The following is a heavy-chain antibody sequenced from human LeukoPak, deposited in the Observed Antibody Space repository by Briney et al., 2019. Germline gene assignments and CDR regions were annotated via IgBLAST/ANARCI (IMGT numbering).Heavy chain of an antibody. V-gene: IGHV3-21*01. CDR1: GFTFSSYS. J-gene: IGHJ6*02. Sequence: GGSLRLSCAASGFTFSSYSMNWVRQAPGKGLKWVSSISSSSGYIYYADSVKGRFTISRDNAKNSLYLQMNSLRAEDTAVYYCARGSLYGDYYYYGMDVWGQGTTVTVSS. D-gene: IGHD4-17*01. CDR2: ISSSSGYI. CDR3: ARGSLYGDYYYYGMDV.